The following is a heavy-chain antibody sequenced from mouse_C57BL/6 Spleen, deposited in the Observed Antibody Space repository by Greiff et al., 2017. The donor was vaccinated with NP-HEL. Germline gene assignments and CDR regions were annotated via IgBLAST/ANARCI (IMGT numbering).Heavy chain of an antibody. V-gene: IGHV7-3*01. Sequence: EVQLVESGGGLVQPGGSLSLSCAASGFTFTDYYMSWVRQPPGKALEWLGFIRNKANGYTTEYSASVKGRFTISRDNSQSILYLQMNALRAEDSATYYCARLTGTGAWFAYWGQGTLVTVSA. CDR2: IRNKANGYTT. J-gene: IGHJ3*01. D-gene: IGHD4-1*01. CDR1: GFTFTDYY. CDR3: ARLTGTGAWFAY.